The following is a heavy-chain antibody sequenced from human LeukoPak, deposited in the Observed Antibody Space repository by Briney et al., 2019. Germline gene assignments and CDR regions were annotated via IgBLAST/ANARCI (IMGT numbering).Heavy chain of an antibody. CDR2: INHSGST. V-gene: IGHV4-34*01. Sequence: PSETLSLTCAVYGGSFSNYYWSWIRQSPGKGLEWIGEINHSGSTNYNPSLTSRVTISVDTSKNQFSLKLNSVTAADTAVYYCARRRRSGTGWFDPWGQGTLVTVAS. CDR1: GGSFSNYY. CDR3: ARRRRSGTGWFDP. J-gene: IGHJ5*02. D-gene: IGHD2-15*01.